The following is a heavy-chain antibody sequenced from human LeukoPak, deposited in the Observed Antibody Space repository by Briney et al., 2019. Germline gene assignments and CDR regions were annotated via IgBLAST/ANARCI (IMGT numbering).Heavy chain of an antibody. V-gene: IGHV3-7*01. CDR1: GFPFSSYW. Sequence: GGSLRLSCVASGFPFSSYWMTWVRQAPGKGLEWVANIKQDGSKKSYVDSVKGRFTISRDNAKNSLYLQMNSLRAEDTAVYYCARVSNVLVTTRRGFYGMDVWGQGTTVTVSS. D-gene: IGHD5-12*01. CDR2: IKQDGSKK. CDR3: ARVSNVLVTTRRGFYGMDV. J-gene: IGHJ6*02.